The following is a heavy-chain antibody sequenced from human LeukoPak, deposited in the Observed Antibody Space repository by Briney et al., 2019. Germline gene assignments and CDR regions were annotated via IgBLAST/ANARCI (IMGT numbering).Heavy chain of an antibody. Sequence: PGGSLRLSCAASGFTFSSYAMSWVRQAPGKGLEWVSAISGSGGSTYYADSVKGRFTISRDNSKNTLYLQMNSLRAEDTAVYYCAKSVTYYYDSSGYYAPAYFDYWGQGTLVTVSS. CDR2: ISGSGGST. D-gene: IGHD3-22*01. V-gene: IGHV3-23*01. CDR3: AKSVTYYYDSSGYYAPAYFDY. CDR1: GFTFSSYA. J-gene: IGHJ4*02.